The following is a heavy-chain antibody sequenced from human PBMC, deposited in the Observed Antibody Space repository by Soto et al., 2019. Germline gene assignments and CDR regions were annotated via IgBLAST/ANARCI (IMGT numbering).Heavy chain of an antibody. D-gene: IGHD3-10*01. Sequence: QVQLQESGPGLVKPSETLSLTCTVSGGSISSYYWSWIRQPPGKGLEWIGYIYYNGSTKYNPSLKSRVTISVDTSKNQSSLKLSSVTASDTAVYYCARRYGSGFDYWGQGTLVTVSS. J-gene: IGHJ4*02. CDR3: ARRYGSGFDY. V-gene: IGHV4-59*08. CDR1: GGSISSYY. CDR2: IYYNGST.